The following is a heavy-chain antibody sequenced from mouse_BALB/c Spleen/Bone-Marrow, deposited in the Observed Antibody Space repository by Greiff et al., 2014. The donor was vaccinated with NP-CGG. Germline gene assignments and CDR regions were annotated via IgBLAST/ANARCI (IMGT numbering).Heavy chain of an antibody. Sequence: EVQLQQSGPELVKPGASVKISCKASGYTFTDYNMHWVRQCHGKSLEWIGHIYPYNGGTVYKQKFKSKATLTVDNSSSTANMELRSLTSEDSAVYYCARGAAYGYYLGLAYWGQGTLVTVSA. D-gene: IGHD2-3*01. V-gene: IGHV1S29*02. CDR1: GYTFTDYN. CDR2: IYPYNGGT. CDR3: ARGAAYGYYLGLAY. J-gene: IGHJ3*01.